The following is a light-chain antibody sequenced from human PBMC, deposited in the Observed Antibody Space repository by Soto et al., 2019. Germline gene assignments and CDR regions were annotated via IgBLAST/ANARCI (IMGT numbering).Light chain of an antibody. CDR3: AAWDDSLSGWV. Sequence: QSALTQPASVNGSPGQSINISCTGTSRDVGSYNLVSWYQQHPGKATQLMLYEGSKRPSGVSNRFSGSKSGNTASLTISGLRAEDEADYYCAAWDDSLSGWVFVGGTKLTVL. V-gene: IGLV2-23*01. CDR1: SRDVGSYNL. CDR2: EGS. J-gene: IGLJ3*02.